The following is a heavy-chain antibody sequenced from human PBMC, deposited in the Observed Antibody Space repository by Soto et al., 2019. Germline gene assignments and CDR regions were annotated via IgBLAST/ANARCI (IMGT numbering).Heavy chain of an antibody. Sequence: SETLSLTCAVSGGSFTSNNWWTWVRQPPGQGLEWIGEIYRTGSTNYNPSLKSRVTISIDKSENQFSLKVTSLTAADTAVYYCASRDPGTSVDYWGQGTLVTVSS. V-gene: IGHV4-4*02. CDR1: GGSFTSNNW. J-gene: IGHJ4*02. CDR3: ASRDPGTSVDY. CDR2: IYRTGST. D-gene: IGHD1-7*01.